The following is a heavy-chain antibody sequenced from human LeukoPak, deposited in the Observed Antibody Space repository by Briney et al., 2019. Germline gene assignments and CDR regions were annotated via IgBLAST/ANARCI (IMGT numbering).Heavy chain of an antibody. V-gene: IGHV3-23*01. CDR1: GFTFSSCA. J-gene: IGHJ4*02. CDR3: AKRVGGVNNFDY. CDR2: ISGSGGTT. Sequence: GGSLRLSCAASGFTFSSCAMNWVRQAPGKGLEWVSVISGSGGTTYYADSVKGRFTISRDNSKNMLYLQMNSLRAEDTAVYYCAKRVGGVNNFDYWGQGTLVTVSS. D-gene: IGHD3-16*01.